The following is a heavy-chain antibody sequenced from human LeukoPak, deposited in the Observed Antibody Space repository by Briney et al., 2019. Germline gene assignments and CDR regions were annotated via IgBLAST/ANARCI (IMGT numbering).Heavy chain of an antibody. CDR2: IIPIFGTA. J-gene: IGHJ5*02. V-gene: IGHV1-69*05. Sequence: SVKVSCKASGGTFSSYAISWVRQAPGQGLEWMGGIIPIFGTANYAQKLQGRVTITTDESTNTAYMELSSLRSEDTAVYYCARDSDTAMVMRINAYNWFDPWGQGTLVTVSS. CDR3: ARDSDTAMVMRINAYNWFDP. CDR1: GGTFSSYA. D-gene: IGHD5-18*01.